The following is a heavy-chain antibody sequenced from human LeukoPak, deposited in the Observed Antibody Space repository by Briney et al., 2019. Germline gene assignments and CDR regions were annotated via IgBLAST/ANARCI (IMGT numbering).Heavy chain of an antibody. J-gene: IGHJ6*04. CDR2: IWYDGSNK. D-gene: IGHD4-17*01. V-gene: IGHV3-33*08. CDR3: AREYGDLTSDYYFYGMDV. Sequence: GGSLRLSCAASGFTFSSYGMHWVRQAPGKGLEWVAAIWYDGSNKYYADSVKGRFTISRDNSKNTLYLQMNSLRAEDTAVYYCAREYGDLTSDYYFYGMDVWGKGTTVTVSS. CDR1: GFTFSSYG.